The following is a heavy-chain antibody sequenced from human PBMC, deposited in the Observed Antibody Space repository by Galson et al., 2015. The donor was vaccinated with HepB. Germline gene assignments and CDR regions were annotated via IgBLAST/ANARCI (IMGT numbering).Heavy chain of an antibody. Sequence: SVKVSCKASGGTFSSYAISWVRQAPGQGLEWMGGIIPIFGTANYAQKFQGRVTITADESTSTAYMELSSLRSEDTAVYYCASGDYDSSGLGGDYYYYGMDVWGQGTTVTVSS. V-gene: IGHV1-69*13. CDR2: IIPIFGTA. CDR3: ASGDYDSSGLGGDYYYYGMDV. J-gene: IGHJ6*02. D-gene: IGHD3-22*01. CDR1: GGTFSSYA.